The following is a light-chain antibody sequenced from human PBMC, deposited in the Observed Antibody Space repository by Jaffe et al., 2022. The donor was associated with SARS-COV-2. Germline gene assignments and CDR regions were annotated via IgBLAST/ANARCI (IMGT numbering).Light chain of an antibody. V-gene: IGLV1-40*01. CDR1: KSNIGAGHE. Sequence: QSVLTQPPSVSGAPGQSVTISCSGRKSNIGAGHEVHWYQQLPGAAPRLLIYDNTGRPSGVPDRFSGSKSDTSASLAITGLQAEDEADYYCHSYDNDLHAWVFGGGTKVTVL. J-gene: IGLJ3*02. CDR3: HSYDNDLHAWV. CDR2: DNT.